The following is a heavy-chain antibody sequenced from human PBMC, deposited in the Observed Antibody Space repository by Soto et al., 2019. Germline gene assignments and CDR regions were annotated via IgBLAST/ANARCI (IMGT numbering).Heavy chain of an antibody. CDR3: ARGGADWSMERQEYDY. V-gene: IGHV3-21*01. CDR2: ISSSSSYI. J-gene: IGHJ4*02. Sequence: PGESLKISCAASGFSFSNYTMDWVRQAPGKGLEWVSAISSSSSYIFYADLVKGRFTISRDNPKNSMFRQIDRLRVEDTGVYVCARGGADWSMERQEYDYWGQGTLVTVSS. CDR1: GFSFSNYT. D-gene: IGHD3-9*01.